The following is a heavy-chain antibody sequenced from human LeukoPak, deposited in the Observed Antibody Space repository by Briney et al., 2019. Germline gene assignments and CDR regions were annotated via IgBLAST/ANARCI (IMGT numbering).Heavy chain of an antibody. D-gene: IGHD4-23*01. CDR2: IWYDGSKQ. J-gene: IGHJ4*02. CDR3: ARDPATVVTHFDS. CDR1: GFTFRRYG. V-gene: IGHV3-33*01. Sequence: PGRSLRISCAASGFTFRRYGMHWVRRAPGKGLEWVALIWYDGSKQSYTDSVRGRFTISRDDSKNTLYLQMNSLRDEDTAVYYCARDPATVVTHFDSWGQGTLVTVSS.